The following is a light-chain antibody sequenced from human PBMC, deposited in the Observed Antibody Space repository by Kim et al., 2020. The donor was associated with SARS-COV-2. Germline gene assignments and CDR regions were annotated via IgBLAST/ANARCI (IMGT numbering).Light chain of an antibody. Sequence: DIVMTQSPDSLAVSLDERATINCKSSQSVLYSSNNKNYLAWYQQKPGQPPKLLMYWASTRESGVPDRFSDSGSGTDFTLTISSLQAEDVAVYYCQQYYSTPLTFGGGTKVDIK. CDR3: QQYYSTPLT. V-gene: IGKV4-1*01. J-gene: IGKJ4*01. CDR1: QSVLYSSNNKNY. CDR2: WAS.